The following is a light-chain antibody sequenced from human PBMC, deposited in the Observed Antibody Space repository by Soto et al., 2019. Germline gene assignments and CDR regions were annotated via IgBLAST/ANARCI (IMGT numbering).Light chain of an antibody. Sequence: DIPMTQSPSTLSAYVGDRVTITCRASQSVNSWLAWYQQKPGRAPKLLIYSVSNLDSGVPSRFSGSGSGTAFTLTISSLQPDDFATYYCQQFSSYSRTFGQGTKVEMK. CDR3: QQFSSYSRT. CDR1: QSVNSW. J-gene: IGKJ1*01. V-gene: IGKV1-5*01. CDR2: SVS.